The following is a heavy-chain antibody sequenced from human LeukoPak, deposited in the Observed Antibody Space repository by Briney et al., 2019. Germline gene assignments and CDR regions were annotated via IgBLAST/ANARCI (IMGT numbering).Heavy chain of an antibody. CDR1: GDSVSCNSAA. V-gene: IGHV6-1*01. J-gene: IGHJ3*02. CDR3: ARGWGYGFEI. Sequence: SQTLSLTCAISGDSVSCNSAAWNWIRQSPSRGLEWLGRTYYRSNWYNGYAVSVKSRITITPDTSRNQFSLQLDSVTPEDTAVYYCARGWGYGFEIWGQGTMVTVSS. CDR2: TYYRSNWYN. D-gene: IGHD7-27*01.